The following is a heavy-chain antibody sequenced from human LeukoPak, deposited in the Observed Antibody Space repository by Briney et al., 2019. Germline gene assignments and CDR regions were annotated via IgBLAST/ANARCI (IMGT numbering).Heavy chain of an antibody. J-gene: IGHJ5*01. D-gene: IGHD3-10*01. V-gene: IGHV3-23*01. Sequence: QSGGSLRLSCAASGFTFSSCAMNWVRQAPGKGREWVSAIRPSSGDTYYADSVKGRFTISRDNSKNTLYLQMNSLRPEGTAIYYCAKVDYSGLWDRFDSWGQGTLVTVSS. CDR2: IRPSSGDT. CDR3: AKVDYSGLWDRFDS. CDR1: GFTFSSCA.